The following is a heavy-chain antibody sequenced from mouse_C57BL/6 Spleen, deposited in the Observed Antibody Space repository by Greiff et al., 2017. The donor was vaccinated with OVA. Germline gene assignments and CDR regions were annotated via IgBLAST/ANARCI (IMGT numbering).Heavy chain of an antibody. D-gene: IGHD1-1*01. V-gene: IGHV1-80*01. Sequence: QVQLQQSGAELVKPGASVKISCKASGYAFSSYWMNWVKQRPGKGLEWIGQIYPGDGDTNYNGKFKGKATLTADKSSSTAYMQLSSLTSEDSAVYFCAREGITTVVDFDVWGTGTTVTVSS. J-gene: IGHJ1*03. CDR1: GYAFSSYW. CDR3: AREGITTVVDFDV. CDR2: IYPGDGDT.